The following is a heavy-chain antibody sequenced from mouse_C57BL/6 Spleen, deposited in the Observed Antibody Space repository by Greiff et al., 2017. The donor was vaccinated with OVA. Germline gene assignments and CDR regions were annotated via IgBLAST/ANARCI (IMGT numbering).Heavy chain of an antibody. J-gene: IGHJ1*03. V-gene: IGHV1-55*01. CDR3: ARGGNYGNYDYFDV. CDR1: GYTFTSYW. Sequence: VQLQQPGAELVKPGASVKMSCKASGYTFTSYWITWVKQRPGQGLEWIGDIYPGSGSTNYNEKFKSKATLTVDTSSSTAYMQLSSLTSEDSAVYYCARGGNYGNYDYFDVWGTGTTVTVSS. CDR2: IYPGSGST. D-gene: IGHD2-1*01.